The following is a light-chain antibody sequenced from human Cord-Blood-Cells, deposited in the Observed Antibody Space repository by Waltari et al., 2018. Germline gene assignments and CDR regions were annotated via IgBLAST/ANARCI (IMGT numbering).Light chain of an antibody. CDR2: AAS. CDR3: QQSYSTPRT. CDR1: QSISSY. J-gene: IGKJ4*01. Sequence: DIQMTQSPSSLSASVGDRVTITCRASQSISSYLNWYQQKPGKAPKLLIYAASSWHSGVPSRFSGSGSETDFTLTISSLQPEDFATYYCQQSYSTPRTFGGGTKVEIK. V-gene: IGKV1-39*01.